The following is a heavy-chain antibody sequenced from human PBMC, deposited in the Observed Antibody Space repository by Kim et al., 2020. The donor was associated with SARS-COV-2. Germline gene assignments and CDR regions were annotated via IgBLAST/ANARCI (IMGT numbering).Heavy chain of an antibody. V-gene: IGHV1-69*06. J-gene: IGHJ2*01. CDR2: IIPIFGTA. Sequence: SVKVSCKASGGTFSSYAISWVRQAPGQGLEWMGGIIPIFGTANYAQKFQGIVTITADKSTSTAYMELSSLRSEDTAVYYCARDGSYGSGSDFRHGAWDWYFDRCRRGTLVTDSS. CDR3: ARDGSYGSGSDFRHGAWDWYFDR. CDR1: GGTFSSYA. D-gene: IGHD3-10*01.